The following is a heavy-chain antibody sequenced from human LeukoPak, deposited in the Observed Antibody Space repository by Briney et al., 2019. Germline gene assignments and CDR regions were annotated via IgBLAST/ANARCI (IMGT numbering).Heavy chain of an antibody. Sequence: GGSLRLSCAASGFTFSGNYMNWVRQAPGKGLVWVSRINSDGSITSYADSVKGRFTISRDNAKDTLYLQMNSLRAEDAAVYYCASPMWDTAIHDYWGQGTLVTVSS. CDR2: INSDGSIT. D-gene: IGHD5-18*01. CDR3: ASPMWDTAIHDY. J-gene: IGHJ4*02. V-gene: IGHV3-74*01. CDR1: GFTFSGNY.